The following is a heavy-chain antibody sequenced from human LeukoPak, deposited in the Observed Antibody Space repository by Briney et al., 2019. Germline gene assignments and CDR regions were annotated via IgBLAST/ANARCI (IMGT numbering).Heavy chain of an antibody. V-gene: IGHV3-30*03. CDR2: ISYDGSNK. CDR1: GFTFSSYG. Sequence: GGSLRLSCAASGFTFSSYGMHWVRQAPGKGLEWVAVISYDGSNKYYADSVKGRFTISRDNSKNTLYLQMNSLRAEDTAVYYCAIVNGGYCSGGRCSDYWGQGTLVTVSS. J-gene: IGHJ4*02. CDR3: AIVNGGYCSGGRCSDY. D-gene: IGHD2-15*01.